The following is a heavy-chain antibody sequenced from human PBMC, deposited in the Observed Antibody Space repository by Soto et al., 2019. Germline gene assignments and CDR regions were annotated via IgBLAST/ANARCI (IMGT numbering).Heavy chain of an antibody. CDR2: IYSGGST. CDR1: GFTVTSNF. V-gene: IGHV3-66*01. CDR3: ARDSYYDILTGQGRDAFDI. D-gene: IGHD3-9*01. J-gene: IGHJ3*02. Sequence: EVQLVESGGGLVQPGGSLRLSCAASGFTVTSNFMSWVHQAPGKGLEWVSVIYSGGSTYYADSVKGRFTISRDNSKNTLYLQMNSLRAEDTAVYYCARDSYYDILTGQGRDAFDIWGQGTMVTVSS.